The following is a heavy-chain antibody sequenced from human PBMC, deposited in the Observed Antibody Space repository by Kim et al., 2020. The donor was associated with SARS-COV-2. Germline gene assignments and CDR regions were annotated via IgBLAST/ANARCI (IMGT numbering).Heavy chain of an antibody. D-gene: IGHD3-3*01. CDR3: VRGPTILGVATTLDY. J-gene: IGHJ4*02. Sequence: ASVKVSCKASGYTFTSYPISWVRPAPGQGLEWMGWISAYNGNTNNVQNLQGRVTMTTDTSTSTAYMELRSLRSDDTAVYYCVRGPTILGVATTLDYWGQGTPVTISS. CDR1: GYTFTSYP. V-gene: IGHV1-18*04. CDR2: ISAYNGNT.